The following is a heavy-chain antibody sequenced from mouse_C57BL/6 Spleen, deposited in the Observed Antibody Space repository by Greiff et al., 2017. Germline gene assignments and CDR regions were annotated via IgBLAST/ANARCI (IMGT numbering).Heavy chain of an antibody. CDR2: INPSNGGT. Sequence: QVQLQQPGTELVKPGASVKLSCKASGYTFTSYWMHWVKQRPGQGLEWIGNINPSNGGTNYNEKFKSKATLTVDKSSSTAYMQLSSLTSEDSAVYYCARNGVVATDWYFDVWGTGTTVTVSS. J-gene: IGHJ1*03. CDR1: GYTFTSYW. CDR3: ARNGVVATDWYFDV. V-gene: IGHV1-53*01. D-gene: IGHD1-1*01.